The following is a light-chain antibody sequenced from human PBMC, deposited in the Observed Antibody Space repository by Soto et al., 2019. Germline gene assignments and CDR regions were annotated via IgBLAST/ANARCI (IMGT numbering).Light chain of an antibody. Sequence: QSALTQPPSASGSPGQSVTISCTGTSSDVGGYKYVSWYQQHPGKAPKLMIFEVNKLPSGVPDRFSGSKSGNTASLTVSGLQAEDEADYYCSSYAGINNVGVFGTGTKVTVL. CDR3: SSYAGINNVGV. V-gene: IGLV2-8*01. CDR1: SSDVGGYKY. J-gene: IGLJ1*01. CDR2: EVN.